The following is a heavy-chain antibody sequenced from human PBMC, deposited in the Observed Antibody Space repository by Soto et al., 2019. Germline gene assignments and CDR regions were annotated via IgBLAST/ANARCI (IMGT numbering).Heavy chain of an antibody. J-gene: IGHJ6*02. CDR3: AREVKLITIFGVVTPDYYYYGMDV. D-gene: IGHD3-3*01. CDR2: IIPIFGTA. Sequence: ASVKVSCKASGGTFSSYAISWVRQAPGQGLEWMGGIIPIFGTANYAQKFQGRVTITADESTSTAYMELSSLRSEDTAVYYCAREVKLITIFGVVTPDYYYYGMDVWGQGTTVTVSS. CDR1: GGTFSSYA. V-gene: IGHV1-69*13.